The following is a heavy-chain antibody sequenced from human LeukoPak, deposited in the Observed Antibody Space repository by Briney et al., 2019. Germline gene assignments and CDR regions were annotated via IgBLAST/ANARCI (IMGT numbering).Heavy chain of an antibody. Sequence: GGSLRLSCAASRFTFSSYVFHWVRQAPGKGLEWVAVISYDGSDKYYADSAKGRFTISRDNSKNTLYVQMNSLRPEDTAVYYCAREGVVEAATLHGFDIWGQGTMVTVSS. D-gene: IGHD2-15*01. CDR1: RFTFSSYV. CDR3: AREGVVEAATLHGFDI. V-gene: IGHV3-30*04. J-gene: IGHJ3*02. CDR2: ISYDGSDK.